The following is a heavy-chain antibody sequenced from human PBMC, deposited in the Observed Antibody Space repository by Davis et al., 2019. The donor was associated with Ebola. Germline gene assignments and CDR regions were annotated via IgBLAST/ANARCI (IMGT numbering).Heavy chain of an antibody. Sequence: PSETLSLTCTVSGVSISRHYWSWIRQPPGKRLEWIGSIYYTRSAYYNSSLNSRVTISVDTSKNQFSLKLTSVTAADTAMYYCSERGSSVWGQGTLVTLSS. V-gene: IGHV4-59*03. J-gene: IGHJ4*02. CDR3: SERGSSV. D-gene: IGHD3-10*01. CDR1: GVSISRHY. CDR2: IYYTRSA.